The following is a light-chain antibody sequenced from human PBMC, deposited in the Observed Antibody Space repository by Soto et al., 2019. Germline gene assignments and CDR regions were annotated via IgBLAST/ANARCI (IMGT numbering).Light chain of an antibody. CDR2: DAS. V-gene: IGKV3-11*01. CDR1: QSVSSY. Sequence: EIVLTQSPGTLSLSPGERATLSCRASQSVSSYLAWYQKKPGQAPRILIFDASNRATGIPARFSGSGSGTDFTLTISRLEPEDFAVYYCQQRSNWPITVGQGTRREIK. J-gene: IGKJ5*01. CDR3: QQRSNWPIT.